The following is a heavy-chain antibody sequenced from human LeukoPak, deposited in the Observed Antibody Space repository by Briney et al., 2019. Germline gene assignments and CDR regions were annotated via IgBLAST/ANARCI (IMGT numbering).Heavy chain of an antibody. CDR1: GGSISSSSYY. CDR3: ARRGSSRRREVYFDY. V-gene: IGHV4-39*01. J-gene: IGHJ4*02. CDR2: IDYSGST. Sequence: SETLSLTCTVSGGSISSSSYYWGWIRQPPGKGLEWIGSIDYSGSTYYNPSLKSRVTISVDTSKNQFSLKLSSVTAADTAVYYCARRGSSRRREVYFDYWGQGTLVTVSS. D-gene: IGHD2-2*01.